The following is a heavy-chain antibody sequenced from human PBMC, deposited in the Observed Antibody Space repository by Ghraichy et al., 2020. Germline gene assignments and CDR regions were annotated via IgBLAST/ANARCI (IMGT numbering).Heavy chain of an antibody. Sequence: GGSLRLSCSASGFTFKTYEMNWVRQAPGKGLEWVSFISSSGGSIYYADSVRGRFTISRDNAKNSLFLQMNSLRAEDTAVYYCARDMLDAGGLDYWGQGTLVTVSS. CDR2: ISSSGGSI. J-gene: IGHJ4*02. D-gene: IGHD2-8*01. CDR1: GFTFKTYE. V-gene: IGHV3-48*03. CDR3: ARDMLDAGGLDY.